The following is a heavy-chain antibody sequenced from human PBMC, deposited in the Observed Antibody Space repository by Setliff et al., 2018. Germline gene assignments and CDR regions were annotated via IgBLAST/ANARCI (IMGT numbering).Heavy chain of an antibody. J-gene: IGHJ4*02. V-gene: IGHV4-38-2*01. CDR3: ARHRAVAGAYYFDF. Sequence: SETLSLTCAVSVYSISRDCHWGWIRQPPGKGLEWIGSIYYSGNTYYNASLKGRVTISGDTSKNQFSQKLTAVTAADTAIYYCARHRAVAGAYYFDFWGQGTLVTV. CDR2: IYYSGNT. D-gene: IGHD6-19*01. CDR1: VYSISRDCH.